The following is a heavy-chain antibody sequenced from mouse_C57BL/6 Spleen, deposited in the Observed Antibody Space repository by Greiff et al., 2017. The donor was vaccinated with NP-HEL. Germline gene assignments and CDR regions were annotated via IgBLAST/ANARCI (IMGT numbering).Heavy chain of an antibody. Sequence: EVKLVESGGGLVKPGGSLKLSCAASGFTFSSYAMSWVRQTPEKRLEWVATISDGGSYTYYPDNVKGRFTISRDNAKNNLYLQMSHLKSEDTAMYYCARTYGNFPTAWFAYWGQGTLVTVSA. J-gene: IGHJ3*01. D-gene: IGHD2-1*01. CDR1: GFTFSSYA. CDR2: ISDGGSYT. V-gene: IGHV5-4*03. CDR3: ARTYGNFPTAWFAY.